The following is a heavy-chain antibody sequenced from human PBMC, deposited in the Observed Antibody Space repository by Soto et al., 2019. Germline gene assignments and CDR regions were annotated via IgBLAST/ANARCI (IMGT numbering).Heavy chain of an antibody. J-gene: IGHJ6*02. D-gene: IGHD6-6*01. CDR1: GGSISRGGYF. Sequence: KPSETLSLTCTVFGGSISRGGYFWSWIRQHPGKGLEWIGYIYYSGSTYHNPSLKSRVTISIDTSENQFSLKLSSVTAADTAVYYCARDVYSSSSAPYYYGMDVWGQGATVTVSS. CDR3: ARDVYSSSSAPYYYGMDV. V-gene: IGHV4-31*03. CDR2: IYYSGST.